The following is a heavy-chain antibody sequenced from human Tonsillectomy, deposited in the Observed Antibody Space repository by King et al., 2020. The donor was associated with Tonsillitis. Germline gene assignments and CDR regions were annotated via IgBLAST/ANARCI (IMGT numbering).Heavy chain of an antibody. D-gene: IGHD4-17*01. V-gene: IGHV3-23*04. Sequence: VQLVESGGGLVQPGGSLRLSCAASGFTFNNYAMSWVRQAPGKGLEWVSAFGGSGYNTYYADSVKGRFTISRDKSENTVYLQMNSLRAEDTALYYCVKNLQPYGDRAEVFDSWGQGTLVTVSS. CDR2: FGGSGYNT. J-gene: IGHJ4*02. CDR3: VKNLQPYGDRAEVFDS. CDR1: GFTFNNYA.